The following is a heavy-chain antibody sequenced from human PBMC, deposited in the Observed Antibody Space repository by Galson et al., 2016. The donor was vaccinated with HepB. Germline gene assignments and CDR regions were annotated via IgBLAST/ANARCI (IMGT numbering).Heavy chain of an antibody. CDR2: IIHSGTT. D-gene: IGHD3-3*01. CDR1: GGTFSGYF. J-gene: IGHJ4*02. Sequence: ETLSLTCAVYGGTFSGYFWSWVRRPPGKGLEWIGEIIHSGTTNYNPSLKSRVTISADKSNNQLSLKLTSVTAADTAVYYCLKNGYYSLDHWGQGALVTVSS. V-gene: IGHV4-34*08. CDR3: LKNGYYSLDH.